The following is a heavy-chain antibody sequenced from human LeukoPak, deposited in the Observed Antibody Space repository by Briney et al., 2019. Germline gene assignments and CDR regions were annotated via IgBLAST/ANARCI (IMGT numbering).Heavy chain of an antibody. V-gene: IGHV3-21*01. CDR1: GFTLSSHS. CDR2: ISSTSRYI. J-gene: IGHJ4*02. CDR3: ARDGWREVPMAYF. D-gene: IGHD5-24*01. Sequence: GGSLRLSCAASGFTLSSHSMNWVCQAPGKGLEWVSSISSTSRYIYYADSLKGRFTISRDNAKSSLYLQMNSLRAEDTAVYYCARDGWREVPMAYFWGQGTLVTVSS.